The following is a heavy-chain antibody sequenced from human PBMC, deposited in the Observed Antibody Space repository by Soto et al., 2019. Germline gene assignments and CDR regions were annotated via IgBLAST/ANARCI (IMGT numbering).Heavy chain of an antibody. Sequence: QVQLQESGPGLVKPSQTLSLTCTVSGGSISSGGYYWSWIRQHPGKGLEWIGYIYYSGSTYYNPSLKRRVTISVDTSKNQFSLKLSSVTAAETAVYYCARDRYYYDSSGYAFDIWGQGTMVTVSS. CDR1: GGSISSGGYY. CDR2: IYYSGST. CDR3: ARDRYYYDSSGYAFDI. V-gene: IGHV4-31*03. D-gene: IGHD3-22*01. J-gene: IGHJ3*02.